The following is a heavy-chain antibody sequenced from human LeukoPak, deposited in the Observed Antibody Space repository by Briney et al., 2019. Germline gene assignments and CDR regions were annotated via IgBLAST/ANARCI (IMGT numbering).Heavy chain of an antibody. Sequence: PGWSLRLSCAASGFIFSSYSMNWIRQAPGKGLEWVSYISSSGTTIYYADSVKGRFAISRDNAKNSLYLQMNSLRAEDTAVYYCARGLELRYFDWLLSGAYWGQGTLVTVSS. D-gene: IGHD3-9*01. J-gene: IGHJ4*02. CDR3: ARGLELRYFDWLLSGAY. CDR1: GFIFSSYS. CDR2: ISSSGTTI. V-gene: IGHV3-48*03.